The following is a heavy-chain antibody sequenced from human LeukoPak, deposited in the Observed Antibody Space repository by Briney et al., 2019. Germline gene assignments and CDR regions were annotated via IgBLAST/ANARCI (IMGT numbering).Heavy chain of an antibody. CDR2: MNPNSGNT. J-gene: IGHJ5*02. Sequence: ASVKVSCKASGYTFTSYDINWVRQATGQGLGWMGWMNPNSGNTGYAQKFQGRVTMTRNTSISTAYMELSSLRSEDTAVYYCAREAPAYCGGDCYSNNWFDPWGQGTLVTVSS. V-gene: IGHV1-8*01. CDR3: AREAPAYCGGDCYSNNWFDP. CDR1: GYTFTSYD. D-gene: IGHD2-21*02.